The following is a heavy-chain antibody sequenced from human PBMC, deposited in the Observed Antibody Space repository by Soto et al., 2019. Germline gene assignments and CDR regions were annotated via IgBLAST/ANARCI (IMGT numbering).Heavy chain of an antibody. Sequence: LSLTCAVSGGSISSSNWWSWVRQPPGKGLEWIGEIYHSGSTNYNPSLKSRVTISVDKSKNQFSLKLSSVTAADTAVYYCARGLRLRVKSDWFDPWGQGTLVTVS. CDR3: ARGLRLRVKSDWFDP. CDR1: GGSISSSNW. D-gene: IGHD5-12*01. V-gene: IGHV4-4*02. CDR2: IYHSGST. J-gene: IGHJ5*02.